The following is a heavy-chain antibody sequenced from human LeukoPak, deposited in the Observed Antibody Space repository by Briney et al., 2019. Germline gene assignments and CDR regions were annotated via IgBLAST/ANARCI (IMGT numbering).Heavy chain of an antibody. V-gene: IGHV1-46*01. Sequence: ASVKVSCKASGYTFTSYHLHWVRQAPGQGLEWMGIINPSGGSTNYAQKFQGRVTMTRDTSTSTVYMELSSLRSEDTAVYYCARATVLSIAEADLNWFDPWGQGTLVTVSS. D-gene: IGHD6-19*01. CDR3: ARATVLSIAEADLNWFDP. CDR1: GYTFTSYH. J-gene: IGHJ5*02. CDR2: INPSGGST.